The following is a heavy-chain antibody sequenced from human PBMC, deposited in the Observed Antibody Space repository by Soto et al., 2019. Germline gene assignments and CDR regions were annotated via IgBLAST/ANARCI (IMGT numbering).Heavy chain of an antibody. Sequence: QVQLVQSGAEVKKPGASVKVSCKASGYTFTSYDINWVRQATGQGLEWMGWMNPNSGNTGYAQKFQGRVIMTRNTSISTAYMELSSLRSEDTAVYYCARRDDYSNYAYGMDVWGQGTTVTVSS. CDR2: MNPNSGNT. J-gene: IGHJ6*02. CDR3: ARRDDYSNYAYGMDV. D-gene: IGHD4-4*01. V-gene: IGHV1-8*01. CDR1: GYTFTSYD.